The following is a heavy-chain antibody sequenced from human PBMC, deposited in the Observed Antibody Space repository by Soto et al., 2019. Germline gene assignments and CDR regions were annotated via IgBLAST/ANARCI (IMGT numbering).Heavy chain of an antibody. CDR3: ARRVRAAAGNNYYYYYGMDV. CDR2: IDPSDSYT. J-gene: IGHJ6*02. D-gene: IGHD6-13*01. Sequence: PGESLKISCKGSGYSFTSYWISWVRQMPGKGLEWMGRIDPSDSYTNYSPSFQGHVTISADKSISTAYLQWSSLKASDTAMYYCARRVRAAAGNNYYYYYGMDVWGQGTTVTVSS. CDR1: GYSFTSYW. V-gene: IGHV5-10-1*01.